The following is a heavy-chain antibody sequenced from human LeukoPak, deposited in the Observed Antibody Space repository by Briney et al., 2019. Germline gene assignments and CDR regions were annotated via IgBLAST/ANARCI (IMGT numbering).Heavy chain of an antibody. Sequence: GGPLRLSCAASGFTLSDSYTEWVRQAPGKGLEWVGRTRNKANSYTTEYAASVRGRFTISRDGSKNSLYLQMNSLKTEDTSVYYCARDRSGGFDYWGQGTLVTVSS. CDR1: GFTLSDSY. J-gene: IGHJ4*02. V-gene: IGHV3-72*01. D-gene: IGHD4-23*01. CDR2: TRNKANSYTT. CDR3: ARDRSGGFDY.